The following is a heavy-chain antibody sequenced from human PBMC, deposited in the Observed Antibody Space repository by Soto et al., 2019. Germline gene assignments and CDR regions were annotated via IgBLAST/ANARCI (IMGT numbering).Heavy chain of an antibody. Sequence: QVQLVESGGGVVQPGRSLRLSCAASGFTFSSYGMHWVRQAPGKGLEWVAVISYDGSNKYYADSVKGRFTISRDNSKNTLYLQMNSLRAEDTAVYYCAKGGPYDSSGYPNWFDPWGQGTLVTVSS. CDR3: AKGGPYDSSGYPNWFDP. D-gene: IGHD3-22*01. V-gene: IGHV3-30*18. J-gene: IGHJ5*02. CDR1: GFTFSSYG. CDR2: ISYDGSNK.